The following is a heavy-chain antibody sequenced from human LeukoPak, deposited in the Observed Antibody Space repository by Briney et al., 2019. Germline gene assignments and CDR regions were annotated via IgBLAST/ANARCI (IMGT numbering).Heavy chain of an antibody. CDR2: INWNGGDT. J-gene: IGHJ4*02. CDR3: ARVKGGATTDY. D-gene: IGHD1-26*01. Sequence: PGGSLRLSCAASGFTFNIYAMTWVRQAPGKGLEWVSGINWNGGDTAYADSVKGRFTISRDNAKNSLHLQMNSLRVEDTALYYCARVKGGATTDYWGQGTLVTVSS. CDR1: GFTFNIYA. V-gene: IGHV3-20*04.